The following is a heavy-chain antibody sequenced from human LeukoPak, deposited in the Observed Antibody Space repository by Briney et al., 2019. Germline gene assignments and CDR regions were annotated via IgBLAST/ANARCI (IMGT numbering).Heavy chain of an antibody. D-gene: IGHD5-18*01. Sequence: GGSLRLSCTASGFTFGDHAMSWVRQAPGKGLEWVGFIRSKDYGGTTECAASVKGRFTISRDDSKSIAYLQMNSLKTEDTAGYFCTRGPTQQWLYYGMDVWGQGTTVIVSS. J-gene: IGHJ6*02. CDR2: IRSKDYGGTT. V-gene: IGHV3-49*04. CDR3: TRGPTQQWLYYGMDV. CDR1: GFTFGDHA.